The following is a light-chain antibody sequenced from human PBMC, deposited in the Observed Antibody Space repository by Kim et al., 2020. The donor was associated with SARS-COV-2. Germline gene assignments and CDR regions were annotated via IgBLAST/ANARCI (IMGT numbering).Light chain of an antibody. V-gene: IGLV2-14*03. CDR1: SSDIGGYNY. CDR2: DVT. J-gene: IGLJ2*01. CDR3: SSYTTPSAVL. Sequence: QSALTQPASLSGSPGESITISCSGSSSDIGGYNYVFWYQQHPGKAPKLMVYDVTKRPSGVSDRFSGSKSANMATLTIFGLQAVDEADYYCSSYTTPSAVLFGGGTQLTVL.